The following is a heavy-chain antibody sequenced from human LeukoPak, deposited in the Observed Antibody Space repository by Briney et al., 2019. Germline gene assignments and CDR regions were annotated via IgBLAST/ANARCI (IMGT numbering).Heavy chain of an antibody. V-gene: IGHV4-59*11. Sequence: PSETLSLTCTVSGGSISSHYWSWIRQPPGEGLEWIGYIYYSGSTNYNPSLKSRVTISVDTSKNQFSLKLSSVTAADTAVYYCAREGYDSSGYYYNYWGKGTLVTVSS. CDR3: AREGYDSSGYYYNY. J-gene: IGHJ4*02. D-gene: IGHD3-22*01. CDR2: IYYSGST. CDR1: GGSISSHY.